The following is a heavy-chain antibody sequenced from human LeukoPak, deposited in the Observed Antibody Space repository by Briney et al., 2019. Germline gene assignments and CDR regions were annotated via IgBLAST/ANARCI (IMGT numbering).Heavy chain of an antibody. CDR2: IIPILGIA. Sequence: GSSVKVSCKASGGTFSSYAISWVRQAPGQGLEWMGRIIPILGIANYAQKFRGRVTITADKSTSTAYMELSSLRSEDTAVYYCARAGSITMVRGVYYYYGMDVWGQGTTVTVSS. CDR1: GGTFSSYA. D-gene: IGHD3-10*01. CDR3: ARAGSITMVRGVYYYYGMDV. J-gene: IGHJ6*02. V-gene: IGHV1-69*04.